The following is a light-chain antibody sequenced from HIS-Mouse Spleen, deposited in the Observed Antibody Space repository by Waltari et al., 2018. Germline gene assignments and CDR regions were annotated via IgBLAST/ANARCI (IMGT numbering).Light chain of an antibody. CDR3: CSYAGSSTWV. CDR1: ISAVASYNI. Sequence: QSALTQPASVSGSPAKSTTISCTGTISAVASYNIVSLYQQHPGKAPKLMIFEVIKRPSGVSNRFSGSKSGNTASLTISGLQAEDEADYYCCSYAGSSTWVFGGGTKLTVL. V-gene: IGLV2-23*02. J-gene: IGLJ3*02. CDR2: EVI.